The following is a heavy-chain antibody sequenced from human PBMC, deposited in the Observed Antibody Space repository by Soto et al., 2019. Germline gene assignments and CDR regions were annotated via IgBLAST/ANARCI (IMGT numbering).Heavy chain of an antibody. D-gene: IGHD4-17*01. CDR2: LHPGDSDT. CDR3: TLSCGDSYYYYNGMDV. J-gene: IGHJ6*02. Sequence: GESLDLSCEVSGFSFNIYTRRWVRQIPGKGLEWMGILHPGDSDTRYSPSFQGQVTISADKSISTAYLQWSSLKASDTAMYYCTLSCGDSYYYYNGMDVWGQGTTVTVS. CDR1: GFSFNIYT. V-gene: IGHV5-51*03.